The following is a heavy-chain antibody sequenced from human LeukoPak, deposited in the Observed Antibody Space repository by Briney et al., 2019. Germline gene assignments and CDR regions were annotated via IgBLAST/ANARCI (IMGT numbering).Heavy chain of an antibody. J-gene: IGHJ3*02. CDR2: ISWNSGSI. V-gene: IGHV3-9*01. CDR3: AKDIGSGYLDAFDI. CDR1: GFTLDYYS. Sequence: GSSLRLSCGASGFTLDYYSMHWVRQPPAKGLDWVAGISWNSGSISYAESVKGRFTISRDNTKNSLYLQMNSLRDEDTALYYCAKDIGSGYLDAFDIWGQGTMVTVSS. D-gene: IGHD3-3*01.